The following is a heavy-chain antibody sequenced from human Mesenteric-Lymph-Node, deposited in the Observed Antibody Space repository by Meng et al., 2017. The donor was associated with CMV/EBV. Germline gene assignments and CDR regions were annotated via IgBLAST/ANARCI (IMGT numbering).Heavy chain of an antibody. D-gene: IGHD6-13*01. V-gene: IGHV4-39*07. CDR1: GGSISSSSYY. CDR2: IYYSGST. J-gene: IGHJ6*02. CDR3: ARGGDAGYSSSWSLTINYYGMDV. Sequence: SETLSLTCTVSGGSISSSSYYWGWIRQPPGKGLEWIGSIYYSGSTYYNPSLKSRVTISVDTSKNQFSLKLSSVTAADTAVYYCARGGDAGYSSSWSLTINYYGMDVWGQGTTVTVSS.